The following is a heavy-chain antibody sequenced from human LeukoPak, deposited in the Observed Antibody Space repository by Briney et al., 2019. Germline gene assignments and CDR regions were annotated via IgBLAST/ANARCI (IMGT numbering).Heavy chain of an antibody. CDR3: ARDSGDDAFDI. D-gene: IGHD3-10*01. J-gene: IGHJ3*02. V-gene: IGHV3-64*01. CDR1: GFTFSSYA. Sequence: GGSLRLTCAASGFTFSSYAMHWVRQAPGRGLEYVSAHSSNGGSTYYANSVKGRFTISRDNSKNTLYLQMGSLRAEDMAVYYCARDSGDDAFDIWGQGTMVTVSS. CDR2: HSSNGGST.